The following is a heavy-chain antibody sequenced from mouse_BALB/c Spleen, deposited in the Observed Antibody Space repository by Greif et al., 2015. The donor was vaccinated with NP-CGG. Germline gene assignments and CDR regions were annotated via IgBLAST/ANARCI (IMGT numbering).Heavy chain of an antibody. CDR2: IDPENGNT. CDR1: GFNIKDYY. CDR3: ASHRYDFDY. V-gene: IGHV14-1*02. J-gene: IGHJ2*01. D-gene: IGHD2-14*01. Sequence: VQLQQSGAELVRPGALVKLSCKASGFNIKDYYMHWVKQRPEQGLEWIGWIDPENGNTIYDPKFQGKASITADTSSNTAYLQLSSLTSEDTAVYYCASHRYDFDYWGQGTTLTVSS.